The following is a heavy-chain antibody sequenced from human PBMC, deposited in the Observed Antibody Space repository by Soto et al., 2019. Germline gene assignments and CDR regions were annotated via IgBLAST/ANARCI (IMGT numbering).Heavy chain of an antibody. D-gene: IGHD2-8*01. Sequence: PGGSLRLSCAASGFTFSSYAMHWVRQAPGKGLGWVAVISYDGSNKYYADSVKGRFTISRDNSKNTLYLQMNSLRAEDTAVYYCARDYCTNGVCLYYFDYWGQGTLVTVSS. V-gene: IGHV3-30-3*01. CDR3: ARDYCTNGVCLYYFDY. J-gene: IGHJ4*02. CDR1: GFTFSSYA. CDR2: ISYDGSNK.